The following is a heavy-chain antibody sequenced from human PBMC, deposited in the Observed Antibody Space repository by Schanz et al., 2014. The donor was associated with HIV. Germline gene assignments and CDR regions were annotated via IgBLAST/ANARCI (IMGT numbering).Heavy chain of an antibody. CDR3: VTEQYSTISA. V-gene: IGHV3-23*01. J-gene: IGHJ5*02. CDR1: GFNFNNYA. D-gene: IGHD2-15*01. Sequence: EVQLLESGGGLEQPGGSLRLSCAASGFNFNNYAMTWVRQAPGKGLEWVSSISESGGRTYYADSVNGRFTISRDNSRNILYLQMSNLRAEDTALYYCVTEQYSTISAWGQGALVIVSS. CDR2: ISESGGRT.